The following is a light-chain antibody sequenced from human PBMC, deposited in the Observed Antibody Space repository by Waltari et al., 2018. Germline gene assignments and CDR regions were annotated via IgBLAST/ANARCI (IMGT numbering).Light chain of an antibody. V-gene: IGKV3-20*01. CDR1: QTVIANY. CDR2: DAS. Sequence: EIVLTQSPGTLSLSPGERATLSCRASQTVIANYLAWFWQRPGQAPRLLVYDASRRATGIPDRFSGSGSGTDFTLTISRLEPEDFAVYYCQQYGKSPWTFGQGTKVEIK. CDR3: QQYGKSPWT. J-gene: IGKJ1*01.